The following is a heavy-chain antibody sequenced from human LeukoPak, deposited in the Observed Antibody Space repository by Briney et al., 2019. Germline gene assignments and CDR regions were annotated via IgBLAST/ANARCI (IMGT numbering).Heavy chain of an antibody. V-gene: IGHV4-39*07. CDR3: ARGLEVRARVGYHYYMDV. CDR2: VYSENT. J-gene: IGHJ6*03. D-gene: IGHD1-26*01. Sequence: PSQTLSLTCTVSGDSISSSSFFWGWIRQPPGNWLEWIGAVYSENTYYNPSLKSRVSISVDTSKNQFSLTMSSVTAADTAVYFCARGLEVRARVGYHYYMDVWGKGTTVTVSS. CDR1: GDSISSSSFF.